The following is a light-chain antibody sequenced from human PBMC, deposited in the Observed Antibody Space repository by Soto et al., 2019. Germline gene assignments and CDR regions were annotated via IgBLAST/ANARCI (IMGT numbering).Light chain of an antibody. J-gene: IGKJ5*01. CDR1: QSISSN. Sequence: DILMTQSQATLSVSPGERATLSCRASQSISSNFAWYQQKPGQAPKLLMFRTSSRATGFPARFSGSGSWTEFNLTISSLQSEDFAVYYCQQYNNWPPIPFGQVALLEN. V-gene: IGKV3-15*01. CDR3: QQYNNWPPIP. CDR2: RTS.